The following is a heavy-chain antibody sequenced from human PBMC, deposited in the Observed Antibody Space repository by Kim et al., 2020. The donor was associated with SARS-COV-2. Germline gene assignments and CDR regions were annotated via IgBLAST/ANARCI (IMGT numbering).Heavy chain of an antibody. J-gene: IGHJ4*02. D-gene: IGHD3-22*01. V-gene: IGHV3-30*18. CDR2: ISYDGSNK. CDR3: AKDLLYYYDRPTEYYFDY. Sequence: GGSLRLSCAASGFTFSSYGMHWVRQAPGKGLEWVAVISYDGSNKYYADSVKGRFTISRDNSKNTLYLQMNSLRAEDTAVYYCAKDLLYYYDRPTEYYFDYWGQGTLVTVSS. CDR1: GFTFSSYG.